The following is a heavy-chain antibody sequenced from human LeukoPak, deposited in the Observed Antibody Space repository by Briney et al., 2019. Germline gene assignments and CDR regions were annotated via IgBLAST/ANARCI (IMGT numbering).Heavy chain of an antibody. CDR2: IYYSGST. J-gene: IGHJ1*01. Sequence: SETLSLTCTVSGGSISSYYWSWIRQPPGKGLEWIEYIYYSGSTNYNPSLKSRVTISVDTSKNQFSLKLSSVTAADTAVYYCARLYSSTWEGYFQHWGQGTLVTVSS. V-gene: IGHV4-59*01. CDR3: ARLYSSTWEGYFQH. CDR1: GGSISSYY. D-gene: IGHD6-13*01.